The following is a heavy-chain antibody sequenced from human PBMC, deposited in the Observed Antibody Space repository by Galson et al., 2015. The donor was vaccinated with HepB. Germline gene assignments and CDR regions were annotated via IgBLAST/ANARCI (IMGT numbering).Heavy chain of an antibody. D-gene: IGHD2-15*01. CDR3: ASKDQNYCSGGSCPDY. CDR1: GFTFSSYG. CDR2: ISYDGSNK. V-gene: IGHV3-30*03. Sequence: SLRLSCAASGFTFSSYGMHWVRQAPGKGLEWVAVISYDGSNKYYADSVKGRFTISRDNSKNTLYLQMNSLRAEDTAVYYCASKDQNYCSGGSCPDYWGQGTLVTVSS. J-gene: IGHJ4*02.